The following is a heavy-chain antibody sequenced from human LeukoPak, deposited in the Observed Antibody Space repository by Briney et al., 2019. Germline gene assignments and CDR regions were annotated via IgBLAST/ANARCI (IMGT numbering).Heavy chain of an antibody. CDR1: GFIFSSYA. CDR2: LSGSGSTT. J-gene: IGHJ4*02. V-gene: IGHV3-23*01. D-gene: IGHD3-22*01. Sequence: GSLRLSCAASGFIFSSYAMSWVRQAPGRGLEWVSSLSGSGSTTYYAGSVKSRFTISRDSSKNTLYLQMNSLRAEDTAVYYCAKDTRYYDSSGYYRLDYWGQGTLVTVSS. CDR3: AKDTRYYDSSGYYRLDY.